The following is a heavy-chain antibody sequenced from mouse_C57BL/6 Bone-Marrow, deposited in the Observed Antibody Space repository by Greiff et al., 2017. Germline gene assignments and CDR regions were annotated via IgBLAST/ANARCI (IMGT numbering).Heavy chain of an antibody. Sequence: QVQLQQPGAELVKPGASVKMSCKASGYPFTSYWITWVKQRPGQGLEWIGDIYPGSGSTNYNEKFKSKATLTVDTSSSPAYMQLSSLTSEDSAVYCCAIMYYDYDGGYFDVWGTGTTVTVSS. CDR3: AIMYYDYDGGYFDV. D-gene: IGHD2-4*01. CDR1: GYPFTSYW. V-gene: IGHV1-55*01. J-gene: IGHJ1*03. CDR2: IYPGSGST.